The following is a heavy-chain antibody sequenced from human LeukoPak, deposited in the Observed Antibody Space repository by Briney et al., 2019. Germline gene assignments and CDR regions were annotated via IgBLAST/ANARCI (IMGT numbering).Heavy chain of an antibody. D-gene: IGHD3-10*01. CDR3: AGDYGSGSYYTFDY. V-gene: IGHV4-59*01. CDR2: IYYSGST. CDR1: GGSISSYY. J-gene: IGHJ4*02. Sequence: SETLSLTCTVSGGSISSYYWSWIRQPPGKGLEWIGYIYYSGSTNYNPSLKSRVTISVDTSKNQFSLKLSSVTAADTAVYYCAGDYGSGSYYTFDYWGQGTLVTVSS.